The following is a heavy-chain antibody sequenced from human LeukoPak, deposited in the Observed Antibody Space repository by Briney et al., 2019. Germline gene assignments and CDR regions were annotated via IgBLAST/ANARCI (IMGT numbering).Heavy chain of an antibody. V-gene: IGHV4-59*01. Sequence: SETLSLTCTVSGGSISSYYWSWIRQPPGKGLEWIGYIYYSGSTNYNPSLKSRVTISVDTSKNQFSLKLSSVTAADTAVYYCARSDYYDSSGYLSWFDPWGQGTLVTVSS. CDR3: ARSDYYDSSGYLSWFDP. CDR1: GGSISSYY. D-gene: IGHD3-22*01. J-gene: IGHJ5*02. CDR2: IYYSGST.